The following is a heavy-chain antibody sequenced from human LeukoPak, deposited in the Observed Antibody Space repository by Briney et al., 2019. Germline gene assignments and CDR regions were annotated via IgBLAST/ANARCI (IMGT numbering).Heavy chain of an antibody. V-gene: IGHV1-69*13. Sequence: GASVKVSCKASGGTFSSYAISWVRQAPGQGLEWMGGIIPIFGTANYAQKFQGRVAITADESTSTAYMELSSLRSEDTAVYYCAKDASGTYPSDFDYWGQGTLVTVSS. CDR2: IIPIFGTA. J-gene: IGHJ4*02. D-gene: IGHD3-3*01. CDR1: GGTFSSYA. CDR3: AKDASGTYPSDFDY.